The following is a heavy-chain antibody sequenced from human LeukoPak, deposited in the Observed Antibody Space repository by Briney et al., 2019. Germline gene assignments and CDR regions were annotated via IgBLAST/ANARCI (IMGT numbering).Heavy chain of an antibody. D-gene: IGHD3-16*02. V-gene: IGHV4-4*07. CDR2: IYTTGMT. CDR3: ARAGYTISSYRFDY. CDR1: GGSINSYW. J-gene: IGHJ4*02. Sequence: SETLSLTCSVSGGSINSYWWSWIRQPAGKGLEFIGRIYTTGMTNYNLSLKSRVSMSVDTSKNQFSLELRSVTAADTAVYFCARAGYTISSYRFDYWGQGALVTVSS.